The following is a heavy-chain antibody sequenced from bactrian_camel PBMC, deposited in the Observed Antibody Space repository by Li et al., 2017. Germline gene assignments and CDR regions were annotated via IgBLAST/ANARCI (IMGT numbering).Heavy chain of an antibody. CDR1: GYNIRLRT. Sequence: VQLVESGGALVQPGGSLKLSCTVSGYNIRLRTMSWVRQAPGKGFEWVPRITSGNSTYYSDSVKGRFTISRDNAENTLYLRMNDLKPEDTGKYYCSHEWLSNIPPAWRPRGQGTQVTVS. D-gene: IGHD1*01. J-gene: IGHJ4*01. V-gene: IGHV3S31*01. CDR2: ITSGNST.